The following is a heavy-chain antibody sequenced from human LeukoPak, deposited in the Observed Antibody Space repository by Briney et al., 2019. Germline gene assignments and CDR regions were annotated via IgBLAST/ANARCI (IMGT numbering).Heavy chain of an antibody. V-gene: IGHV3-30-3*01. Sequence: GGFLRHSCAASGFTFSSYAMHWVRQAPGKGLEGVAVISYDGSNKYYADSVKGRFTISRDNSKNTLYLQMNSLRAEDTAVYYCAKDVFVKAPSTSCYLDYWGQGTLVTVSS. CDR3: AKDVFVKAPSTSCYLDY. J-gene: IGHJ4*02. CDR2: ISYDGSNK. CDR1: GFTFSSYA. D-gene: IGHD2-2*01.